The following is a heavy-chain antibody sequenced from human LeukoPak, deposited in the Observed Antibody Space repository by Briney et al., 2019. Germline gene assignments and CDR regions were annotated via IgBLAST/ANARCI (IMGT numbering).Heavy chain of an antibody. Sequence: PGGSLRLSCAASVFTVSSNYMSWVRQAPGKGLEWVSVMYSGGTTYYADPVKGRFTISRDNSKNTLYLQMNSMRGEDTAVYYCAAGYCSGGSCYLPFWGQGTVVTVSS. V-gene: IGHV3-53*01. J-gene: IGHJ4*02. CDR3: AAGYCSGGSCYLPF. CDR2: MYSGGTT. CDR1: VFTVSSNY. D-gene: IGHD2-15*01.